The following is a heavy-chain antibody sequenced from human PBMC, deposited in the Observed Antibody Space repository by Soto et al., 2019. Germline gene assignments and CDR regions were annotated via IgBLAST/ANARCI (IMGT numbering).Heavy chain of an antibody. D-gene: IGHD3-22*01. V-gene: IGHV3-23*01. J-gene: IGHJ4*02. CDR3: AKDPPMIVVSSVDY. CDR2: ISGSGGSK. Sequence: PGGSLRLSCAASGGTFSSYAMSWIRQPPGKGLEWVADISGSGGSKYYADSVKGRFTISRDNSKNTLYLQMNSLRAETTAGYYFAKDPPMIVVSSVDYWGQGTLVTVSS. CDR1: GGTFSSYA.